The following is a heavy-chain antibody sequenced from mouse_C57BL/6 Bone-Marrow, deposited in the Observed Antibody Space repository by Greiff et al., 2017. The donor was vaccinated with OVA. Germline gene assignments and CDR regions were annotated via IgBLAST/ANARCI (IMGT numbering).Heavy chain of an antibody. V-gene: IGHV1-19*01. J-gene: IGHJ2*01. CDR3: AMGYYGSSSPLYDY. CDR2: INPYNGGT. Sequence: VQLQQSGPVLVKPGASVKMSCKASGYTFTDYYMNWVKQSHGKSLEWIGVINPYNGGTSYNQKFKGKATLTVDKSSSTAYMELNSLTSEDSAVYYCAMGYYGSSSPLYDYWGKGTTLTVSS. D-gene: IGHD1-1*01. CDR1: GYTFTDYY.